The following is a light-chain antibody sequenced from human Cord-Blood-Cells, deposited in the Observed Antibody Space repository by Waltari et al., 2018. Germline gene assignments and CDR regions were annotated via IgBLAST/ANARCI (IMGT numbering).Light chain of an antibody. CDR1: SSDVGGYNY. V-gene: IGLV2-11*01. CDR2: DVS. CDR3: CSYAGSYTVV. J-gene: IGLJ2*01. Sequence: QSALTQPRSVSGSPGQSVTISCTGTSSDVGGYNYVSWYQQHPGKAPKLMIYDVSKRPSGVPVRFSGSNSGNTASLTISGLQAEDEADYYCCSYAGSYTVVFGGGTKLTVL.